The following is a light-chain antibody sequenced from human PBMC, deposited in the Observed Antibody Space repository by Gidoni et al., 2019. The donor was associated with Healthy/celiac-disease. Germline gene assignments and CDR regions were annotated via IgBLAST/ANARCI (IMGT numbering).Light chain of an antibody. CDR1: QSLLHSNGYNY. Sequence: DIVMTQSPLSLPVPLGEPASISCRSSQSLLHSNGYNYWDWYLQTPGQSPQLLIYLGSNRASGDPDRFSGSGSGTDFTLKISRVEAVDVGVYYCMQALQTPYTFXQXTKLEIK. CDR2: LGS. V-gene: IGKV2-28*01. J-gene: IGKJ2*01. CDR3: MQALQTPYT.